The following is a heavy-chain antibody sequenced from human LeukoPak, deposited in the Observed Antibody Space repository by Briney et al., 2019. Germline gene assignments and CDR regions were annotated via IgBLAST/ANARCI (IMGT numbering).Heavy chain of an antibody. CDR1: GYSISSGYY. D-gene: IGHD4-17*01. CDR2: IYHSGST. CDR3: ARGGAYGDPEVDY. V-gene: IGHV4-38-2*02. J-gene: IGHJ4*02. Sequence: SETLSLTCTVSGYSISSGYYWGWIRQPPGKGLEWIGSIYHSGSTYYNPSLKSRVTISVDTSKNQFSLKLSSVTAADTAVYYCARGGAYGDPEVDYWGQGTLVTVSS.